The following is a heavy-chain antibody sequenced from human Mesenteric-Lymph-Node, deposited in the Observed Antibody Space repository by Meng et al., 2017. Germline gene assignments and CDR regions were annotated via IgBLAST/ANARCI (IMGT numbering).Heavy chain of an antibody. CDR3: VRPGLVRTIQFYFDY. CDR1: GFTFDDYA. Sequence: GSLKISCAASGFTFDDYAMHWVRQAPGKGLEWVSLISWDGRTIYYADSVKGRFTISRDNSINSLFLQMNSLRGEDTALYYCVRPGLVRTIQFYFDYWGQGTLVTVSS. CDR2: ISWDGRTI. D-gene: IGHD3/OR15-3a*01. V-gene: IGHV3-43D*03. J-gene: IGHJ4*02.